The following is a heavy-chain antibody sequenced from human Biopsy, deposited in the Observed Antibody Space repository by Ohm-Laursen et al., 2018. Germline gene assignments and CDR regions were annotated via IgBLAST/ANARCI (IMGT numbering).Heavy chain of an antibody. CDR1: GFTFSNYA. J-gene: IGHJ5*02. V-gene: IGHV3-23*01. CDR2: ISASGGSA. D-gene: IGHD2-21*02. Sequence: SMRLSCSAFGFTFSNYAMHWVRQAPGEGLEWVSLISASGGSAYYADSVKGRFTVSRDNSKNTVFLQMNSLRPEDTAAYYCAKKGMPVTDNNWFDPWGQGTLVTVSS. CDR3: AKKGMPVTDNNWFDP.